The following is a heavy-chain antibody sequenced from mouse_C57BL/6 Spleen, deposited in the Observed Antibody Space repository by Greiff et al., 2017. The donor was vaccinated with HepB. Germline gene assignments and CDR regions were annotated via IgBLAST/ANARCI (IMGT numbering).Heavy chain of an antibody. CDR3: AIEDYYYGSRAMDY. D-gene: IGHD1-1*01. Sequence: QVQLQQPGAELVKPGASVKVSCKASGYTFNSYWMHWVKQRPGQGLEWIGRIHPSDSDTNYKQKFKGKATLTVDKSSSTAYMQLSSLTSEDPAVYYCAIEDYYYGSRAMDYWGQGTSVTVSS. CDR1: GYTFNSYW. V-gene: IGHV1-74*01. J-gene: IGHJ4*01. CDR2: IHPSDSDT.